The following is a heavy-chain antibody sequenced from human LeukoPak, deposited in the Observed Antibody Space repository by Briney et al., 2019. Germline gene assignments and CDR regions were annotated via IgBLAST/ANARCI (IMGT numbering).Heavy chain of an antibody. CDR2: ISYDGSNK. CDR1: GFTFSSYG. Sequence: GRSLRLSCAASGFTFSSYGMHWVRQAPGKGLEWVAVISYDGSNKYYADSVKGRFTISRDNSKNTLYLQMNSLRAEDTAVYYCANPWGPGIAVAGKGELLDYWGQGTLVTVSS. V-gene: IGHV3-30*18. CDR3: ANPWGPGIAVAGKGELLDY. J-gene: IGHJ4*02. D-gene: IGHD6-19*01.